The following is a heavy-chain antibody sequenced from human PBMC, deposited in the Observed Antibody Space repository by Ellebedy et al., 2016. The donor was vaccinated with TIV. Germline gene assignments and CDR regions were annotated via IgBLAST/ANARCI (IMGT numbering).Heavy chain of an antibody. CDR2: INPSVGST. Sequence: AASVKVSCKASGYTFTSYFMHWVRTAPGQGLEWMGIINPSVGSTTYAQKLQGRVTMTRDTSTSTVYMELSSLRSEDTAVYYCARARSSGWLHTPDYWGQGTQVTVSS. CDR3: ARARSSGWLHTPDY. D-gene: IGHD6-19*01. V-gene: IGHV1-46*04. CDR1: GYTFTSYF. J-gene: IGHJ4*02.